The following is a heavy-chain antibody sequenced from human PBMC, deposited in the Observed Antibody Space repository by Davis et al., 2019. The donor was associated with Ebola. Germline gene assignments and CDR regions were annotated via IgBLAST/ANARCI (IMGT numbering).Heavy chain of an antibody. J-gene: IGHJ5*02. Sequence: GESLKISCAASGFTFSSYWMSWVRQAPGKGLEWVANIKQDGSEKYYVDSVKGRFTISRDNSKNSMYLQMNSLRAEDTDVYYCAKRAGTWGQGTLVTVSS. CDR2: IKQDGSEK. CDR3: AKRAGT. V-gene: IGHV3-7*01. CDR1: GFTFSSYW. D-gene: IGHD3-10*01.